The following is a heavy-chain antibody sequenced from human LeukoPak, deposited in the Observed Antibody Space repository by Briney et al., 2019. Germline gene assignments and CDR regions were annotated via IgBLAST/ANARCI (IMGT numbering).Heavy chain of an antibody. D-gene: IGHD5-18*01. J-gene: IGHJ6*03. Sequence: ASETLSLTCTVSGGSISSYYWSWIRQPAGKGLEWSGRIYTSGSTNYNPSLKSRVTISVDKSKNQFSLKLSSVTAADTAVYYCARDEGYSYGSYYMDVWGKGTTVTVSS. CDR2: IYTSGST. CDR3: ARDEGYSYGSYYMDV. V-gene: IGHV4-4*07. CDR1: GGSISSYY.